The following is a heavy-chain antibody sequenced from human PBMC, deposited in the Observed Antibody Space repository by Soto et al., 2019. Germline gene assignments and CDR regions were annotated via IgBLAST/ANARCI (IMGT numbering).Heavy chain of an antibody. CDR3: ARLGDYGSGSY. CDR2: ISGGGTTT. CDR1: GFSFSSFS. V-gene: IGHV3-48*04. J-gene: IGHJ4*02. Sequence: EVHLVESGGDLVQPGGSLRFSCAASGFSFSSFSMNWVRQAPGKGLEWVSYISGGGTTTYYADSVKGRFTISRDDAKNSLHLQMNSLQAEDTAVYYCARLGDYGSGSYWGQGTLVTVSS. D-gene: IGHD3-10*01.